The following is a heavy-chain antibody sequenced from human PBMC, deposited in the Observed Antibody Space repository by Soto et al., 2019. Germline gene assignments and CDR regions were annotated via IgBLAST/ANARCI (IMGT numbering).Heavy chain of an antibody. CDR1: GYTFTSYA. Sequence: GASVKVSCKASGYTFTSYAMHWVRQAPGQRLEWMGGINAGNGTAKYAQKFQGRVTITADESTSTAYMELSSLRSEDTAVYYCARDTGSWSSFDYWGQGTLVTVSS. V-gene: IGHV1-3*01. CDR2: INAGNGTA. J-gene: IGHJ4*02. CDR3: ARDTGSWSSFDY. D-gene: IGHD6-13*01.